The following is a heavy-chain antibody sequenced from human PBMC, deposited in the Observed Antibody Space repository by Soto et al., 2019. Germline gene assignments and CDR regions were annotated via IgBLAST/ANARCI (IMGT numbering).Heavy chain of an antibody. V-gene: IGHV4-39*01. J-gene: IGHJ5*02. Sequence: LSLTCTVSGGSISSSSYYWGWIRQPPGKGLEWIGSIYYSGSTYYNPSLKSRVTISVDTSKNQFSLKLSSVTAADTAVYYCARQGGFGRFQYNCFDPWGQGTLVTVSS. CDR3: ARQGGFGRFQYNCFDP. CDR2: IYYSGST. CDR1: GGSISSSSYY. D-gene: IGHD3-3*01.